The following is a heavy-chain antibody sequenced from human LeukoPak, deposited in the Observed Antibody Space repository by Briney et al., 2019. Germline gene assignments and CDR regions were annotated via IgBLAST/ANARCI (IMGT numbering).Heavy chain of an antibody. CDR3: TTENYSTSCYYFDY. D-gene: IGHD2-2*01. V-gene: IGHV3-15*01. Sequence: GRSLRLSCAASGFTFSNAWMSWVRHAPGDGMEWDGRMKSKTDGGTTDYAPPVKGRFTISRDDSKNTLYLQMNSLKTEDTAVYYCTTENYSTSCYYFDYWGRGTLVSVSS. J-gene: IGHJ4*02. CDR2: MKSKTDGGTT. CDR1: GFTFSNAW.